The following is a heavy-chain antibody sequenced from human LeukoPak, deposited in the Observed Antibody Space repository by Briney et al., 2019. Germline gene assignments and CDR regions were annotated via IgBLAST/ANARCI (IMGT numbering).Heavy chain of an antibody. V-gene: IGHV3-30*04. J-gene: IGHJ6*04. Sequence: PGRSFSLSGVASGFTSSSYAMHGVGQAPGKGLGWGAFISYDESNKYYADSGKGRLTISRKNPKNRLYLQMNSLKAEDPPVYSCARVEEPGIALAGSRVMDVWGKGTTVTVSS. CDR1: GFTSSSYA. D-gene: IGHD6-19*01. CDR2: ISYDESNK. CDR3: ARVEEPGIALAGSRVMDV.